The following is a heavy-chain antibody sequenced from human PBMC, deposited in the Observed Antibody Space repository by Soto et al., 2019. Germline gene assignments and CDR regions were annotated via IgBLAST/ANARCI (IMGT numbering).Heavy chain of an antibody. CDR3: VRSYFDSWTEYSTPVKY. J-gene: IGHJ4*02. V-gene: IGHV1-18*04. CDR1: GYTFANYD. CDR2: ISTKSGNT. D-gene: IGHD3-3*01. Sequence: QVQLVQSAAEVKKPGASVKVSCKASGYTFANYDISWVRQAPGQGLEWMGWISTKSGNTEYAQNVQGRVTLTADSSTTTVHMELRSLRSDDTAVYYYVRSYFDSWTEYSTPVKYWGQGTLVAVSS.